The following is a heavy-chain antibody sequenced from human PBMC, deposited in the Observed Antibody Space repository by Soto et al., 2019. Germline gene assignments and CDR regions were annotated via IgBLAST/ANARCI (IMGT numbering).Heavy chain of an antibody. CDR2: IKHSGST. CDR3: AKGEHPDY. D-gene: IGHD1-1*01. Sequence: LSLTCAVYGGSFSAYYWSWIRQPPGKGLEWIGEIKHSGSTNYNPSLKSRVTISADTSKNQFSLNLSSVTAADTAVYYCAKGEHPDYWGQGTLVTVSS. J-gene: IGHJ4*02. CDR1: GGSFSAYY. V-gene: IGHV4-34*01.